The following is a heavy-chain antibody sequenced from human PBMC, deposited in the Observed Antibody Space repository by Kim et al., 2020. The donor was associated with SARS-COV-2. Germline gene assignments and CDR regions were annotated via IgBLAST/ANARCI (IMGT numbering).Heavy chain of an antibody. CDR1: GYTFTSYA. J-gene: IGHJ6*03. V-gene: IGHV7-4-1*02. D-gene: IGHD1-7*01. CDR2: INTNTGNP. CDR3: ATTSITGTHEYYYYYMDV. Sequence: ASVKVSCKASGYTFTSYAMNWVRQAPGQGLEWMGWINTNTGNPTYAQGFTGRFVFSLDTSVSTAYLQISSLKAEDTAVYYCATTSITGTHEYYYYYMDVWGKGTTVTVSS.